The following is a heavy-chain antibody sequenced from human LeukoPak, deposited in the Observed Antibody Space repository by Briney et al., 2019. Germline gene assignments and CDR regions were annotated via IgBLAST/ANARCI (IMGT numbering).Heavy chain of an antibody. J-gene: IGHJ5*02. Sequence: GASVKVSCKASGGTFSSYAISWVRQAPGQGLEWMGGIIPIFGIANYAQKFQGRVTITADESTSTAYMELSSLRSEDTAVYYCAREYSNYVSWFDPWGQGTLVTVSS. D-gene: IGHD4-11*01. CDR1: GGTFSSYA. CDR3: AREYSNYVSWFDP. CDR2: IIPIFGIA. V-gene: IGHV1-69*13.